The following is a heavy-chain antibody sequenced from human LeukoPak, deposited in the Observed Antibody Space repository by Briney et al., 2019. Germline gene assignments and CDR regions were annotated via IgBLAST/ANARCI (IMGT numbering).Heavy chain of an antibody. CDR3: AKASGFDNWFDP. CDR1: GFTFSSYS. Sequence: GGSLTLSCAASGFTFSSYSMSWVRQAPGEGLEWVSAISGSGGSTYYADSVKGRFTISRDNSKNTLYLQMNSLRAEDTAVYYCAKASGFDNWFDPWGQGTLVTVSS. V-gene: IGHV3-23*01. CDR2: ISGSGGST. J-gene: IGHJ5*02. D-gene: IGHD3-10*01.